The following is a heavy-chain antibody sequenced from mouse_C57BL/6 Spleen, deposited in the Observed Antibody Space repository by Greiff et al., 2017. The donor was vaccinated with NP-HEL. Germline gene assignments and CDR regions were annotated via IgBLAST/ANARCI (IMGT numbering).Heavy chain of an antibody. CDR1: GYTFTSYW. J-gene: IGHJ4*01. V-gene: IGHV1-59*01. CDR2: IDPSDSYT. Sequence: QVQLQQPGAELVRPGTSVKLSCKASGYTFTSYWMHWVKQRPGQGLEWIGVIDPSDSYTNYNQKFKGKATLTVDTSSSPAYMQLSSLTSEDSAVYYCARLLGRGDYYAMDYWGQGTSVTVSS. CDR3: ARLLGRGDYYAMDY. D-gene: IGHD4-1*01.